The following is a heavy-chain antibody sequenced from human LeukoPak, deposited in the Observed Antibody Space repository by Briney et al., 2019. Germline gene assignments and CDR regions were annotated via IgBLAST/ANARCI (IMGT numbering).Heavy chain of an antibody. CDR3: ARVFMITFGGVIVFARPQGLTDAFDI. V-gene: IGHV3-7*01. J-gene: IGHJ3*02. Sequence: GGSLRLSCAASGFTFSSYWMSWVRQAPGKGLEWVANIKQDGSEKYYVDSVKGRFTISRDNAKNSLYLQMNSLRAEDTAVYYCARVFMITFGGVIVFARPQGLTDAFDIWGQGTMVTVSS. CDR2: IKQDGSEK. CDR1: GFTFSSYW. D-gene: IGHD3-16*02.